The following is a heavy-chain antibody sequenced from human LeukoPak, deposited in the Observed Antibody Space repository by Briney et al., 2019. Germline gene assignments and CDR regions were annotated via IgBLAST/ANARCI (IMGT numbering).Heavy chain of an antibody. CDR1: GGSFSGYY. D-gene: IGHD7-27*01. CDR3: ARGQLGTLWSPTSYYYYGMDV. Sequence: PSETLSLTCAVYGGSFSGYYWSWIRQPPGKGLEWIGEINHSGSTNYNPSLKSRVTISVDTSKNQFSLKLSSVTAADTAVYYCARGQLGTLWSPTSYYYYGMDVWGQGTTVTVSS. CDR2: INHSGST. J-gene: IGHJ6*02. V-gene: IGHV4-34*01.